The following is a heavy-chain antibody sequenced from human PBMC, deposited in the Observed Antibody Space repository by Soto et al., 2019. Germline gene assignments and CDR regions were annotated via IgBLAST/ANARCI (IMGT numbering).Heavy chain of an antibody. V-gene: IGHV4-39*01. J-gene: IGHJ4*02. D-gene: IGHD2-15*01. CDR3: ASQRYPQLRYFDY. CDR1: GGSIISSSYY. Sequence: SETLSLTCTVSGGSIISSSYYWGWIRQPPGKGLEWIGSIYYSGSTYYNPSLKSRVTVSVDTSKNQFSLKLSSVTAADTSVYYCASQRYPQLRYFDYWGQGTLVTVSS. CDR2: IYYSGST.